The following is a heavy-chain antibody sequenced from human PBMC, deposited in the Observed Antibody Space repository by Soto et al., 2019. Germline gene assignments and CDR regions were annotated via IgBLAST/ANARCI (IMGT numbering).Heavy chain of an antibody. CDR2: MSHSGGT. V-gene: IGHV4-34*01. J-gene: IGHJ3*02. CDR1: GGFVTSGSYY. D-gene: IGHD1-1*01. CDR3: ARVERATATTVVDAFDI. Sequence: QVQLQQWGAGLLKPSETLSLTCAAYGGFVTSGSYYWSWIRQPPGKGLEWIGEMSHSGGTHFNPSLKSRVTISIYTSNSQFTPQRSSLTAADTALYYCARVERATATTVVDAFDIWGPGTMVNVSS.